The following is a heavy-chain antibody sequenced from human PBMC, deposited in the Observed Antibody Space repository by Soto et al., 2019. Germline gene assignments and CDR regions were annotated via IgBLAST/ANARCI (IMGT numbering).Heavy chain of an antibody. CDR2: IKSKTDGGTT. D-gene: IGHD3-22*01. CDR3: TTADSYYYDSSGYYYDFDY. V-gene: IGHV3-15*01. J-gene: IGHJ4*02. CDR1: GFTFSNAW. Sequence: GGSLRLSCAASGFTFSNAWMSWVRQAPGKGLEWVGRIKSKTDGGTTDYAAPVKGRFTISRDDSKNTLYLQMNSLKTEDTAVYYCTTADSYYYDSSGYYYDFDYWGQGTLVTVS.